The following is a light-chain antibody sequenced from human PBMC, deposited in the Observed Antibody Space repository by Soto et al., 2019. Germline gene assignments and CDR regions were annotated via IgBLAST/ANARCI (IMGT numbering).Light chain of an antibody. J-gene: IGKJ1*01. V-gene: IGKV3-11*01. Sequence: EIVLTQSPATLSMSPGDRVTLSCRASQSVSSYLAWYQQKPGQAPRLLIYDASNRATGIPARFSGSGSGTDFTLTISSLEPEDFAVYNRQQRSNWPPTWTFGQGTKVEIK. CDR1: QSVSSY. CDR2: DAS. CDR3: QQRSNWPPTWT.